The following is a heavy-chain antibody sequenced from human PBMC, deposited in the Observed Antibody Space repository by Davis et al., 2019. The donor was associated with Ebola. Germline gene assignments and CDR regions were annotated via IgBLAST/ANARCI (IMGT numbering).Heavy chain of an antibody. Sequence: SETLSLTCAVSGDSISSSNWWSWVRQPPGKGLEWIGEISQSGTTNYNPSLKSRVTLSVEKSKNQFSLKLSSVTAADTAVYYCARHRGGFRGPYYYYGMDVWGQGTTVTVSS. J-gene: IGHJ6*02. CDR3: ARHRGGFRGPYYYYGMDV. CDR1: GDSISSSNW. V-gene: IGHV4-4*02. CDR2: ISQSGTT. D-gene: IGHD3-10*01.